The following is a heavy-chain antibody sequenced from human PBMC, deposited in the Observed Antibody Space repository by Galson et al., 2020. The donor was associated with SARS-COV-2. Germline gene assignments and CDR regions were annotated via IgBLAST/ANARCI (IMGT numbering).Heavy chain of an antibody. V-gene: IGHV1-18*01. D-gene: IGHD3-10*01. CDR1: GYTFTSYG. CDR2: ISAYNGNT. J-gene: IGHJ6*02. CDR3: ARDLWAVWFGDLLIPYDYYYGMDV. Sequence: ASVKVSCKASGYTFTSYGISWVRQAPGQGLEWMGWISAYNGNTNYAQKFQGTVTMTTDTSTTTAYMELRSLTSDDTAVYYCARDLWAVWFGDLLIPYDYYYGMDVWGQGTTVTVSS.